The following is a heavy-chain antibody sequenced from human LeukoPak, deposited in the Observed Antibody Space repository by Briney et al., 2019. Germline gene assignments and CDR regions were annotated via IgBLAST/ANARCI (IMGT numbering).Heavy chain of an antibody. J-gene: IGHJ6*03. CDR3: ARDHGFSYYYYYMDV. CDR2: ISGSSSYI. Sequence: GGSLRLSCAASGFTFSTYNMNWVRQAPGKGLEWVSSISGSSSYIYYADSVKGRFSISRDNAKNSVYLQMNRLRAEDTAVYYCARDHGFSYYYYYMDVWGKGTTVTVSS. V-gene: IGHV3-21*01. D-gene: IGHD3-3*01. CDR1: GFTFSTYN.